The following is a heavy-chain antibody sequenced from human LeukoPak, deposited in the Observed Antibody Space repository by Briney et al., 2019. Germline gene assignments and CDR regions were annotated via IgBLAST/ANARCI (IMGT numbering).Heavy chain of an antibody. CDR2: ISGSGGST. Sequence: GGSLRLSCAASGFTFSSYAMSWVRQAPGKGLEWVSAISGSGGSTYYADSVKGRFTISRDNSKNTQYLQMNSLRAEDTAVYYCAKVALSSSWYGGQYYFDYWGQGTLVTVSS. D-gene: IGHD6-13*01. CDR3: AKVALSSSWYGGQYYFDY. CDR1: GFTFSSYA. V-gene: IGHV3-23*01. J-gene: IGHJ4*02.